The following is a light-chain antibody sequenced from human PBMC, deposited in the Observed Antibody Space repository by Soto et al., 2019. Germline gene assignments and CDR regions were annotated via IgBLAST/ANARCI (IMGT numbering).Light chain of an antibody. Sequence: EIVLTHSPDTLSLSPGERATLSCKASQSVSSYLAWYQQIPVQAPRLIIFDASNSATGLPARFSGRGTGTDFTLTNSSLEPEDVAVYYCQQRGSWPPTFGQGTNLQIK. CDR2: DAS. V-gene: IGKV3-11*01. J-gene: IGKJ2*01. CDR3: QQRGSWPPT. CDR1: QSVSSY.